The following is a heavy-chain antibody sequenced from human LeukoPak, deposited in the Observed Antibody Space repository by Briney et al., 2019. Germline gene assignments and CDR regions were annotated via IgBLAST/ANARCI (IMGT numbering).Heavy chain of an antibody. V-gene: IGHV1-46*01. CDR3: ARDAEMATTNSLRYYYYYMDV. D-gene: IGHD5-24*01. CDR1: GYTFTSYY. Sequence: GASVKVSCKASGYTFTSYYMHWVRQAPGQGLEWMGMINPSGGSTSYAQKFQGRVTMTRDTSTSTVYMELSSLRSEDTAVYYCARDAEMATTNSLRYYYYYMDVWGKGTTVTVSS. CDR2: INPSGGST. J-gene: IGHJ6*03.